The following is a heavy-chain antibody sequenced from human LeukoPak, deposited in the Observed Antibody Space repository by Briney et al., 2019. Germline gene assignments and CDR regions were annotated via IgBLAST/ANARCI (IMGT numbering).Heavy chain of an antibody. V-gene: IGHV1-69*05. CDR2: IIPIFGTA. D-gene: IGHD2-2*01. CDR3: ASTPATIYYYYMDV. J-gene: IGHJ6*03. CDR1: GGTFSSYA. Sequence: SVKVSCKASGGTFSSYAISWVRQAPGQGLEWMGGIIPIFGTANYAQKFQGRVTITTDESSSTAYMELSSLRSEDTAVYYCASTPATIYYYYMDVWGKGTAVTVSS.